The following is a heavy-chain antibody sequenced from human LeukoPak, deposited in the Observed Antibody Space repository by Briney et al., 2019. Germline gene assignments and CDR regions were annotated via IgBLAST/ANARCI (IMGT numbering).Heavy chain of an antibody. Sequence: GRSLRLSCAASGFTFCSYGMHWVRQAPGKGLEWVAVIWYDGSNKYYADSVKGRFTISRDNSKNTLYLQMNSLRAEDTAVYYCAKDHRYSGSYLDYWGQGTLVTVSS. D-gene: IGHD1-26*01. J-gene: IGHJ4*02. V-gene: IGHV3-33*06. CDR2: IWYDGSNK. CDR3: AKDHRYSGSYLDY. CDR1: GFTFCSYG.